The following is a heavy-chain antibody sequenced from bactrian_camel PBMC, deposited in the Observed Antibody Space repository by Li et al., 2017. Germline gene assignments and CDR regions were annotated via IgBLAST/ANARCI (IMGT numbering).Heavy chain of an antibody. D-gene: IGHD3*01. CDR3: AAETGLNDCYAGPDFGY. J-gene: IGHJ6*01. CDR2: LDSEGEP. CDR1: GYTQRSGC. V-gene: IGHV3S6*01. Sequence: HVQLVESGGGSVQAGGSLSLSCAARGYTQRSGCLAWFRQAPGKEREGVAGLDSEGEPVYADSVKGRFTVSKDNDKNTLYLQMDSLQPEDSAMYYCAAETGLNDCYAGPDFGYWGQGTQVTVS.